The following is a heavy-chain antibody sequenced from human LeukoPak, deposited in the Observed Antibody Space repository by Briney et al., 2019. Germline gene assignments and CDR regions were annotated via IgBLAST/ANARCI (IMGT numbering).Heavy chain of an antibody. D-gene: IGHD3-16*01. Sequence: SETLSLTCTVSGGSISSYYWSWIRQSPGKGLEWIGYIYYSGNTYYNASLKSRVTISVDTSKNQFSLKLTSVTAADTAVYYCARDPGGWFDPWGQGTLVTVSS. J-gene: IGHJ5*02. CDR1: GGSISSYY. V-gene: IGHV4-59*01. CDR2: IYYSGNT. CDR3: ARDPGGWFDP.